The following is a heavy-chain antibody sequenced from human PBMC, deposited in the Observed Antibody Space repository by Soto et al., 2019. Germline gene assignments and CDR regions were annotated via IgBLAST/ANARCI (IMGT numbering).Heavy chain of an antibody. CDR2: AYYSGST. Sequence: SATLSLTCSVSGGSISSGYYYWSWLRQPPGKGLEWIGHAYYSGSTNYDPSLKSRVTISVDMSKNQVSLRLTSVTAADTAVYYCARGTDYTQIASYHYGMDVWGQGTSVTVSS. V-gene: IGHV4-61*01. J-gene: IGHJ6*02. CDR3: ARGTDYTQIASYHYGMDV. D-gene: IGHD4-4*01. CDR1: GGSISSGYYY.